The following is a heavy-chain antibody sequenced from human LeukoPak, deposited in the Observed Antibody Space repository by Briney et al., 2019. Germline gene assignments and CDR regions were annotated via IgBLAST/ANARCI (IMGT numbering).Heavy chain of an antibody. CDR3: ARDPRWLTPDCTSTSCYENYFAP. CDR2: IYHSGSA. CDR1: RYSTRSGNP. J-gene: IGHJ5*02. D-gene: IGHD2-2*01. Sequence: PSETLSLSSGLPRYSTRSGNPWAWIPQPPGKGRKGIRSIYHSGSAHYKQSLKSPVTPSVETSKNQFSLNMFSVTAADTAVHYCARDPRWLTPDCTSTSCYENYFAPWGQGTLVIVSA. V-gene: IGHV4-38-2*02.